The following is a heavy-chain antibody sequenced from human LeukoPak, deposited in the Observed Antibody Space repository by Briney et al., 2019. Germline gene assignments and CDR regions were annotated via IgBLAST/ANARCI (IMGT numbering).Heavy chain of an antibody. V-gene: IGHV4-39*01. CDR3: ARQSSGYSYGSHDY. CDR2: IYYSGSA. D-gene: IGHD5-18*01. Sequence: SETLSLTCTVSGGSISSSSYYWGWIRQPPGKGLEWIGTIYYSGSAYYNPSLKSRVTISVDTSKNQFSLKLSSVTVADTAVYYCARQSSGYSYGSHDYWGQGTLVTVSS. CDR1: GGSISSSSYY. J-gene: IGHJ4*02.